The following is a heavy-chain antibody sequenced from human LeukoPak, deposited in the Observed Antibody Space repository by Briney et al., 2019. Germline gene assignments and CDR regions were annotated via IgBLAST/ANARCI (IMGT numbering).Heavy chain of an antibody. CDR2: ISDSGGDK. Sequence: GGSLRLSCAASGFTFSRYGFHWVRQAPGKGLEWVAFISDSGGDKWYADSVKGRLTISRDKSKNTVNLQMSSLRAEDTAVYYCAKLIRVSPPPDAFDIWGQGTMVTVSS. V-gene: IGHV3-30*02. J-gene: IGHJ3*02. CDR1: GFTFSRYG. CDR3: AKLIRVSPPPDAFDI. D-gene: IGHD6-13*01.